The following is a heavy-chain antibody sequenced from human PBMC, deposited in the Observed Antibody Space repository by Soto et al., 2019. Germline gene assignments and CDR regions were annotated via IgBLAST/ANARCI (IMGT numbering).Heavy chain of an antibody. V-gene: IGHV3-33*01. CDR3: ARDWDIVVVVAATPGHMDV. CDR2: IWYDGSNK. CDR1: GFTFSSYG. Sequence: GGSLRLSCAASGFTFSSYGMHWVRQAPGKGLEWVAVIWYDGSNKYYADSVKGRFTISRDNSKNTLYLQMNSLRAEDTAVYYCARDWDIVVVVAATPGHMDVWGKGTTVTVSS. J-gene: IGHJ6*03. D-gene: IGHD2-15*01.